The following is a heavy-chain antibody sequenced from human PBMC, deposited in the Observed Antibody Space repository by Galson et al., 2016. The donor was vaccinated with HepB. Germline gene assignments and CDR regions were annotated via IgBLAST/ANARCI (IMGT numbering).Heavy chain of an antibody. CDR2: ISDDGSSK. J-gene: IGHJ5*02. CDR1: GFTFSSYG. V-gene: IGHV3-30*18. D-gene: IGHD2-21*02. Sequence: SLRLSCAVSGFTFSSYGMHWVRQAPGKGLEWVAVISDDGSSKYYVPSVKGRFSISRDNSKDMLYLQMDSLRPEDTAVYYCAKSRHATPIDFIFNHWGQGTLVTVSS. CDR3: AKSRHATPIDFIFNH.